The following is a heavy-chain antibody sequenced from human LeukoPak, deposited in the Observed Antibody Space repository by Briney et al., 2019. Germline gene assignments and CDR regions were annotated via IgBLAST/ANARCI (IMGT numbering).Heavy chain of an antibody. CDR3: ARDGGRATPDAFDI. Sequence: GGSLRLSCAASGFTFSSYGMHWVRQAPGKGLEWVAVIWCDGSNKYYADSVKGRFTISRDNSKNTLYLQMNSLRAEDTAVYYCARDGGRATPDAFDIWGQGTMVTVSS. D-gene: IGHD3-16*01. J-gene: IGHJ3*02. CDR1: GFTFSSYG. CDR2: IWCDGSNK. V-gene: IGHV3-33*01.